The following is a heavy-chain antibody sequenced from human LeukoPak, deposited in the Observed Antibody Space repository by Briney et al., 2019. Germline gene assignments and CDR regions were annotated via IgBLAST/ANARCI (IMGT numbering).Heavy chain of an antibody. Sequence: WETLCLTCTVSGGSISSSDFYWSCIRQPQGQGREGIVYIYYSSTTDHNPSLKSRVTMSEDTTKTHFSLRLSSVTAADTAMYYSARGRTGGDCYGIWGQGTMVTVSS. CDR2: IYYSSTT. V-gene: IGHV4-61*03. CDR3: ARGRTGGDCYGI. CDR1: GGSISSSDFY. D-gene: IGHD2-21*02. J-gene: IGHJ3*02.